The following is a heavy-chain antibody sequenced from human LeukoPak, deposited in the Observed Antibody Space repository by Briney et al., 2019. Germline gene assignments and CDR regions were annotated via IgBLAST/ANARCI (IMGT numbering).Heavy chain of an antibody. CDR1: GFNVSTNY. V-gene: IGHV3-53*01. CDR2: IYSSGDT. J-gene: IGHJ5*02. D-gene: IGHD6-19*01. Sequence: GGSLRLSCVASGFNVSTNYMSWVRQAPGKGLEWVSVIYSSGDTYNADSVEGRFTISRDNSKNMVHLQMNSLRVEDTAVYYCARDWGSSGWFDPWGQGTLVTVSS. CDR3: ARDWGSSGWFDP.